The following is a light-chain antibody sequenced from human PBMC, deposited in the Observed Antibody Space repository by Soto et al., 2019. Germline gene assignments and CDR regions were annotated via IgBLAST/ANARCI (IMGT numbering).Light chain of an antibody. V-gene: IGKV3-20*01. CDR1: QSVSNNY. CDR3: QQYSSLWT. J-gene: IGKJ1*01. Sequence: EIVLTQSPGTLSLSPGERATLSCRTSQSVSNNYLAWYQQKPGQAPRLLIYGESSRATGIPDRFSGSGSGTDFTLSISRLEPEDFAVYYCQQYSSLWTVGQGTKVDIK. CDR2: GES.